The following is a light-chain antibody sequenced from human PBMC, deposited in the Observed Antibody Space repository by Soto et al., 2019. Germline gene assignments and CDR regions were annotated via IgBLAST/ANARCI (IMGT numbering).Light chain of an antibody. CDR1: QSISSW. CDR2: DAY. CDR3: QQYNSYSRT. V-gene: IGKV1-5*01. J-gene: IGKJ2*01. Sequence: DIQMTQSPSTLSASVGDRVTITCRASQSISSWLAWYQQKPGKAPKLLIYDAYSLESGVPSRFSGSGSGTEFTLTISSLQPDDFATYYCQQYNSYSRTFGQGTKLEIK.